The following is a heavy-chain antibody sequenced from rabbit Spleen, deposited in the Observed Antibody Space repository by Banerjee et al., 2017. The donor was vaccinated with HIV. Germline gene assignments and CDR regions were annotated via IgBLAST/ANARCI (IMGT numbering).Heavy chain of an antibody. D-gene: IGHD8-1*01. J-gene: IGHJ6*01. Sequence: QEKLVESGGDLVKPGASLTLTCKASGFSFSDRDVMCWVRQAPGKGLEWIGCIATGSSGFTYYASWAKGRFTCSKASSTTVTLQMTSLTAADTATYFCARDSGTSFSTYGMDLWGPGTLVTVS. CDR3: ARDSGTSFSTYGMDL. CDR1: GFSFSDRDV. V-gene: IGHV1S45*01. CDR2: IATGSSGFT.